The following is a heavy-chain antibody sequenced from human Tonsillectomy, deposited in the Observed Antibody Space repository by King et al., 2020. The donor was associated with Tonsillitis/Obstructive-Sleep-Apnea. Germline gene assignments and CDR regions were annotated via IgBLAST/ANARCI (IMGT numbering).Heavy chain of an antibody. CDR1: GGSISSSSYY. CDR3: ATRGDSGATTPFDY. Sequence: QLQESGPGLVKPSETLSLTCTVSGGSISSSSYYWGWIRQPPGKGLEWIGTIYYRGSTYNNPSLKSRVTISVDTSKNQFSLKLSSGTAADTAVYYCATRGDSGATTPFDYWGQGTLLTVSS. J-gene: IGHJ4*02. D-gene: IGHD1-26*01. CDR2: IYYRGST. V-gene: IGHV4-39*01.